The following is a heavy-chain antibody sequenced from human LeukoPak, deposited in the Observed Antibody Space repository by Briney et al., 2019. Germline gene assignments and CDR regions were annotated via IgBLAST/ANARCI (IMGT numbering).Heavy chain of an antibody. CDR2: INHSGST. D-gene: IGHD3-22*01. CDR3: AGAPYDSSGS. Sequence: SETLSLTCAVYGGSFSGYYWSWIRQPPGKGLEWIGEINHSGSTNYNPSLKSRVTISVDTSKNQFSLKLSSVTAADTAVYYCAGAPYDSSGSWGQGTLITVSS. CDR1: GGSFSGYY. V-gene: IGHV4-34*01. J-gene: IGHJ5*02.